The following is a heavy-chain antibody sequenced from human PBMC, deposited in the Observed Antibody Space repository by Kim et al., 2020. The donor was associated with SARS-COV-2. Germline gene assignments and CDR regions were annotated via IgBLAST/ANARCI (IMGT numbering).Heavy chain of an antibody. Sequence: GGSLRLSCAASGFTFSSYSMNWVRQAPGKGLEWVSSISSSSSYIYYADSVKGRFTISRDNAKNSLYLQMNSLRAEDTAVYYCASQVTGVVVVAATLPPDYWGQGTLVTVSS. D-gene: IGHD2-15*01. CDR3: ASQVTGVVVVAATLPPDY. V-gene: IGHV3-21*01. CDR2: ISSSSSYI. CDR1: GFTFSSYS. J-gene: IGHJ4*02.